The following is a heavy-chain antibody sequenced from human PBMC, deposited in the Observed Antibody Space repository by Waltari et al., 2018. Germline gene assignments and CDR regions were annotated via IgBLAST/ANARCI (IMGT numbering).Heavy chain of an antibody. V-gene: IGHV3-23*01. CDR3: AKSRALYYYDSSDVPDY. J-gene: IGHJ4*02. D-gene: IGHD3-22*01. Sequence: EVQVLESGGGLVQPGGSLGRSCIASGFPFSNYGMNWTRQAQGKGMEWVSSIMGVGVGKYYSDSWKGRFTVYRDNSKNTVYLHMNSLRAEDTAVYYCAKSRALYYYDSSDVPDYWGQGTLVSVSS. CDR1: GFPFSNYG. CDR2: IMGVGVGK.